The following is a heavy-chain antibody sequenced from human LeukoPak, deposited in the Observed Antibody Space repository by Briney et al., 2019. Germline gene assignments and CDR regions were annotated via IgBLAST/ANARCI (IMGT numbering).Heavy chain of an antibody. Sequence: SETLSLTCTVSGGSLSSYYWSWIRQPPGKGLEWIGYIYYSGSTNYNPSLKSRVTISVDTSKNQFSLKLSSVTAADTAVYYCARGWKRIKSYYYDSSGHPTYAFDIWGQGTMVTVSS. J-gene: IGHJ3*02. D-gene: IGHD3-22*01. V-gene: IGHV4-59*01. CDR1: GGSLSSYY. CDR3: ARGWKRIKSYYYDSSGHPTYAFDI. CDR2: IYYSGST.